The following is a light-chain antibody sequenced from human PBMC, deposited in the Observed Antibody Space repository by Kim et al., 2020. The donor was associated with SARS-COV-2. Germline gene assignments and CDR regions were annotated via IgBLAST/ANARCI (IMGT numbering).Light chain of an antibody. CDR2: EVS. CDR1: SSDIGYYNY. V-gene: IGLV2-8*01. J-gene: IGLJ2*01. Sequence: GQSVTISCTGTSSDIGYYNYVSWYQQHPGKAPKLMIYEVSQRPSGVPDRFSGSKSGNTASLTVSGLQAEDEADYYCSSYAGSNSVVFGGGTQLTVL. CDR3: SSYAGSNSVV.